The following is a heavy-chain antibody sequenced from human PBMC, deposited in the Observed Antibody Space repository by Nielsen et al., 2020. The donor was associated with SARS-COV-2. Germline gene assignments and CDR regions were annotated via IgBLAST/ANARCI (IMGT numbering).Heavy chain of an antibody. CDR3: ARGRGITIFGVVIGYYYYGMDV. D-gene: IGHD3-3*01. V-gene: IGHV3-9*01. J-gene: IGHJ6*02. CDR1: GFTFDDYA. CDR2: ISWNSGSI. Sequence: SLKISCAASGFTFDDYAMHWVRQAPGKGLEWVSGISWNSGSIGYADSVKGRFTISRDNAKNSLYLQMNSLRAEDTALYYCARGRGITIFGVVIGYYYYGMDVWGQGTTVTVSS.